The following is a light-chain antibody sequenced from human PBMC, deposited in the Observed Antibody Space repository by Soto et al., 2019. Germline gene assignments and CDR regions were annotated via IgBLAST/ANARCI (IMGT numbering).Light chain of an antibody. J-gene: IGLJ2*01. Sequence: QSALTQPRSVSGSPGQSVTISCTGTTSDVGGYNYVSWYQQYPVKAPQLIISEVNQRPSGVPDRFSGSKSGNTASLTISGLQAEDEADYYCCSYAGSYSIFGGGTKLTVL. CDR3: CSYAGSYSI. CDR2: EVN. V-gene: IGLV2-11*01. CDR1: TSDVGGYNY.